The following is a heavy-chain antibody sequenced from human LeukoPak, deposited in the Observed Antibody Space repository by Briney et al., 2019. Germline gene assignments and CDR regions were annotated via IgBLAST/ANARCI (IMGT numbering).Heavy chain of an antibody. J-gene: IGHJ4*02. V-gene: IGHV3-20*04. CDR1: GFTFDDYG. Sequence: GGSLRLSCAASGFTFDDYGMSWGRQAPGKGLEWVSGINWNGGRTGYADSVKGRFTISRDNAKNSLYLQMNSLRAEDTALYYCAREGELGGYCSSTSCYTFDYWGQGTLVTVSS. CDR3: AREGELGGYCSSTSCYTFDY. CDR2: INWNGGRT. D-gene: IGHD2-2*02.